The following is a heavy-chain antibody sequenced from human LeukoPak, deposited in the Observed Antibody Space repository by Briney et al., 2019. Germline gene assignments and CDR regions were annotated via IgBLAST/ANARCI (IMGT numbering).Heavy chain of an antibody. CDR1: GFTFSSYW. CDR3: VRADYDSSGYHFDN. D-gene: IGHD3-22*01. Sequence: TGGSLRLSCAASGFTFSSYWLHWVRQPPGKGLAWVSRINTDGSGTNYADSVKGRFTISRDNAKNTVYLQMNSLYGEDTAVYYCVRADYDSSGYHFDNWGQGILVTVSS. CDR2: INTDGSGT. J-gene: IGHJ4*02. V-gene: IGHV3-74*01.